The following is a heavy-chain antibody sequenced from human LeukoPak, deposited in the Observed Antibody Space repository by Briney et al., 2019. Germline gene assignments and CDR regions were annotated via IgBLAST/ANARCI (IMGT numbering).Heavy chain of an antibody. V-gene: IGHV3-30*03. CDR2: ISYDGSNK. CDR1: GFTFRSYG. CDR3: ARHWSAYYYEGGFDI. Sequence: PGRSLRLSCAASGFTFRSYGMHWVRQAPGKGLEWVAVISYDGSNKYYVDSVKGRFTISRDNSKNTLFLQMNSLRAEDTAVYYCARHWSAYYYEGGFDIWGQGTMVTVSS. D-gene: IGHD3-22*01. J-gene: IGHJ3*02.